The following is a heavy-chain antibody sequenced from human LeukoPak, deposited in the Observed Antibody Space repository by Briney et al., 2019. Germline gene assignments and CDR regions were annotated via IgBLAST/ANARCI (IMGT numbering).Heavy chain of an antibody. Sequence: PSHTLSLTCTVSGRSISSGGYYWSCIRQHPGKGLEWIGYIYYSGSTYYNPSLKSRVTISVDTSKNQFSLKLSSVTAADTAVYYCARDKGVTASAFDIWGQGTMVTVSS. CDR3: ARDKGVTASAFDI. D-gene: IGHD2-21*02. V-gene: IGHV4-31*03. CDR1: GRSISSGGYY. J-gene: IGHJ3*02. CDR2: IYYSGST.